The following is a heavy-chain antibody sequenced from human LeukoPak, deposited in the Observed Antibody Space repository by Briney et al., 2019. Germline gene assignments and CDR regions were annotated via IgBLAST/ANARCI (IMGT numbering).Heavy chain of an antibody. V-gene: IGHV3-48*02. CDR3: SRRFDC. J-gene: IGHJ4*02. CDR2: IDGSGDSI. CDR1: GFTFSDYS. Sequence: GGSLRLSCAASGFTFSDYSMNWVRQAPGLGLEWVSYIDGSGDSIYYADSVKVRFTISRYIAKTYLDLQMKSLEDEDTDDYYCSRRFDCWGQGTLVTVSS.